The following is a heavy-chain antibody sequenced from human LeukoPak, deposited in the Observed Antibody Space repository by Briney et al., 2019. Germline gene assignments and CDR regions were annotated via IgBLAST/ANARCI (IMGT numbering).Heavy chain of an antibody. J-gene: IGHJ4*02. Sequence: GGSLRLSCAASGFTFSSYWMSWVRQAPGKGLEWVANIKRDGSEKYYVDSVKGRFTISRDNAKNSLYLQMHSLRAEDTAVYYCARVFWSGPLDFDYWGQGTLVTVSS. D-gene: IGHD3-3*01. CDR3: ARVFWSGPLDFDY. V-gene: IGHV3-7*01. CDR1: GFTFSSYW. CDR2: IKRDGSEK.